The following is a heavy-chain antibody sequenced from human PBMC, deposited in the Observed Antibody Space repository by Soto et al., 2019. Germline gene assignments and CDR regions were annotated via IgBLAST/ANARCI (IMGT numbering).Heavy chain of an antibody. CDR2: ISRSGTT. Sequence: QVQLQQWGAGLLKPSETLSLSCAVYGGYFNDNYYTWFRQPPGKGLEWIGEISRSGTTKYIPSLMSRPSSSFDTSKTQVSMKVTSVTAADTAVYYCATSLWFGTQVELWGQGALVTVSS. CDR1: GGYFNDNY. V-gene: IGHV4-34*01. D-gene: IGHD3-10*01. J-gene: IGHJ5*02. CDR3: ATSLWFGTQVEL.